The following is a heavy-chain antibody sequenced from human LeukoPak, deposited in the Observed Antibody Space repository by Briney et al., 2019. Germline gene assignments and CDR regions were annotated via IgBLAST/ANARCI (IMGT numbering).Heavy chain of an antibody. CDR3: ARALYNHGWFPDYFDY. Sequence: PGGSLRLSCAAAGFTFSSYGMHWVRQAPGKGLGWVAVIWYDGSNKYYADSVKGRFTISRDNSKNTLYLQMNSLRAEDTAVYYCARALYNHGWFPDYFDYWGQGTLVTVSS. J-gene: IGHJ4*02. D-gene: IGHD6-19*01. CDR2: IWYDGSNK. V-gene: IGHV3-33*01. CDR1: GFTFSSYG.